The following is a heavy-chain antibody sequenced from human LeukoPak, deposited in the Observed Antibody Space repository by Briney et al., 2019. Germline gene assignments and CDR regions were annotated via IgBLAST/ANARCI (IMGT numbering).Heavy chain of an antibody. V-gene: IGHV3-23*01. D-gene: IGHD1-1*01. CDR2: ISDTYSGGAT. Sequence: GGSLRLSCVASGFTISSYYMCWVRQAPGKGLERVSTISDTYSGGATNYADSVRGRFTITRDDSKNTLYLQMNSLRAEDTAVYYCAKDLHWYGMDVWGQGTTVTVSS. CDR1: GFTISSYY. J-gene: IGHJ6*01. CDR3: AKDLHWYGMDV.